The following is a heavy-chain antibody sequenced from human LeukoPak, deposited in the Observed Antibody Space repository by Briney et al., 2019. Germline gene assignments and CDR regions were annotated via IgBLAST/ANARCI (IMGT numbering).Heavy chain of an antibody. Sequence: SVKVSCKASGGTFSSYAISWVRQAPGQGLEWMGGIIPIFGTANYAQKFQGRVTITTDESTSTAYMELSSLRSEDTAVYYCARSIVVVSAARYYMDVWGKGTTVTVSS. D-gene: IGHD2-2*01. CDR3: ARSIVVVSAARYYMDV. V-gene: IGHV1-69*05. CDR2: IIPIFGTA. J-gene: IGHJ6*03. CDR1: GGTFSSYA.